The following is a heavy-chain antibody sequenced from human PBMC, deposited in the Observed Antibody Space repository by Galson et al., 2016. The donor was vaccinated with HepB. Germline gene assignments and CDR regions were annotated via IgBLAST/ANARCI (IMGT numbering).Heavy chain of an antibody. CDR2: VTDNSDYK. D-gene: IGHD2-15*01. V-gene: IGHV3-21*01. CDR3: AREEEGLVIAGTLRY. Sequence: SLRLSCAASGFTFSSYNMNWVRRAPGKGLEWVSSVTDNSDYKYYADSVKGRFTISRDNAKNLLYLQMNSLRAADTAVYYCAREEEGLVIAGTLRYWGHGTLVTVSS. CDR1: GFTFSSYN. J-gene: IGHJ4*01.